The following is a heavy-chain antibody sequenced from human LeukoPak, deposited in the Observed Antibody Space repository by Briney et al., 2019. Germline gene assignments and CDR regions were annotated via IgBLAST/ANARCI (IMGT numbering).Heavy chain of an antibody. D-gene: IGHD3-3*01. CDR2: ISSSSSYI. V-gene: IGHV3-21*04. CDR3: AKGWVTIFGVVIPSLDAFDI. CDR1: GFTFSSYS. J-gene: IGHJ3*02. Sequence: GGSLRLSCAASGFTFSSYSMNWVRQAPGKGLEWVSSISSSSSYIYYADSVKGRFTISRDNAKNSLYLQMNSLRAEDTAVYYCAKGWVTIFGVVIPSLDAFDIWGQGTMVTVSS.